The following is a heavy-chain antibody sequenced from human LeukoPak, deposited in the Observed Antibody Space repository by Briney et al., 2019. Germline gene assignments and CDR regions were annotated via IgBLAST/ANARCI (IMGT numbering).Heavy chain of an antibody. Sequence: ASVKVSCKASGYTFTSYDINWVRQATGQGLEWMGWMNPNSGNTAYAQKFQGRVTITRNTSISTAYMELSSLRSGDTAVYYCARDRSSGWSPNWFDPWGQGTLVTVSS. CDR1: GYTFTSYD. J-gene: IGHJ5*02. D-gene: IGHD6-19*01. V-gene: IGHV1-8*03. CDR2: MNPNSGNT. CDR3: ARDRSSGWSPNWFDP.